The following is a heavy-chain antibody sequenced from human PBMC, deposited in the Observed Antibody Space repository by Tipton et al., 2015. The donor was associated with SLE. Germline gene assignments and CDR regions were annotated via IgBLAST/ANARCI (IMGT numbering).Heavy chain of an antibody. D-gene: IGHD3-9*01. CDR3: ARSHRGYDILTSFDY. CDR2: ISSNGDNT. V-gene: IGHV3-64*02. J-gene: IGHJ4*02. CDR1: GFTFNFYA. Sequence: GSLRLSCAASGFTFNFYAMHWVRQAPGKGLEYVSAISSNGDNTYYADSVKGRFTISRDNSKNTLYLQMGSLRAEDMAVYYCARSHRGYDILTSFDYWGQGTLVTVSS.